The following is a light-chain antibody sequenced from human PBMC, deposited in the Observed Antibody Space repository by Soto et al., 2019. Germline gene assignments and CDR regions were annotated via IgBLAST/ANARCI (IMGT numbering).Light chain of an antibody. J-gene: IGKJ1*01. V-gene: IGKV3D-15*01. Sequence: EIVLTQSPGTLSLSPGERATLSCRASQSVTSRNLAWYQHKPGQAPRLLIYGTSTRATGIPDRFSGSGSGTEFTLTISSLQSEDFAVYYCQQYNNWPRTFGQGTKVDIK. CDR2: GTS. CDR3: QQYNNWPRT. CDR1: QSVTSRN.